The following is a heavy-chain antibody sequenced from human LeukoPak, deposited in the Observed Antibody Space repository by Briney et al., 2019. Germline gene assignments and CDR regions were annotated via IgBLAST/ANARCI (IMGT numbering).Heavy chain of an antibody. J-gene: IGHJ4*01. D-gene: IGHD2-2*01. V-gene: IGHV3-30*18. CDR1: GFTFRSFG. Sequence: PGRSLRLSCAASGFTFRSFGMHWVRQAPGKGLEWVAVISYDGRNKYYANSVKGRFTISRDNSKNTLYLQMNSLRAEDTAVYYCAKEKFQLLSFDYWGHGTLVTVSS. CDR3: AKEKFQLLSFDY. CDR2: ISYDGRNK.